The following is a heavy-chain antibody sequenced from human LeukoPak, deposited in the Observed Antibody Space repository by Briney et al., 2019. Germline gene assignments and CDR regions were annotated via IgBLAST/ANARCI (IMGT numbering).Heavy chain of an antibody. J-gene: IGHJ4*02. V-gene: IGHV1-2*02. D-gene: IGHD2-15*01. CDR1: GYTFTVYY. CDR2: INPNSGGT. Sequence: ASVTVSYTASGYTFTVYYMHWVRQAPGQGLEWMGWINPNSGGTNYAQKFQGRVTMTRDTSISTAYMELSRLRSDDTAVYYCAILGVGYCSGGSCYPDYYFDYWGQGTLVTVSS. CDR3: AILGVGYCSGGSCYPDYYFDY.